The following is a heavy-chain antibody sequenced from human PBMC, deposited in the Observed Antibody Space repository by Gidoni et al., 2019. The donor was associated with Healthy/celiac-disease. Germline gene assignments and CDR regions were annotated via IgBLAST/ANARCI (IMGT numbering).Heavy chain of an antibody. D-gene: IGHD2-21*01. CDR1: GYTFTSYG. J-gene: IGHJ5*02. V-gene: IGHV1-18*01. CDR2: ISAYNGNT. CDR3: ARDRPLRGGGDYMARGGWFDP. Sequence: QVQLAQSGAEVKKPGASVKVSFKASGYTFTSYGISWGRQAPGQGLEWMGWISAYNGNTNYAQKLQGRVTMTTDTSTSTAYMELRSLRSDDTAVYDCARDRPLRGGGDYMARGGWFDPWGQGTLVTVSS.